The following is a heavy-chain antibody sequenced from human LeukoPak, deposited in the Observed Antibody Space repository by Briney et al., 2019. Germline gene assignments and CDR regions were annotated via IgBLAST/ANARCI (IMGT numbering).Heavy chain of an antibody. CDR3: ARAYSGSYPHRFYYYYMDV. CDR2: IYYSGST. CDR1: GGSISSSSYY. D-gene: IGHD1-26*01. J-gene: IGHJ6*03. Sequence: SETLSLTCTVSGGSISSSSYYWGWIRQPPGKGLEWIGSIYYSGSTYYNPSLKSRVTISVDTSKNQFSLKLSSVTAADTAVYYCARAYSGSYPHRFYYYYMDVWGKGTTVTVSS. V-gene: IGHV4-39*07.